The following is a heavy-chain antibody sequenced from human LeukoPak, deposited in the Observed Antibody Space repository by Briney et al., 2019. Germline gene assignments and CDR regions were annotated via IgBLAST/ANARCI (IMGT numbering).Heavy chain of an antibody. Sequence: PGGSLRLSCTASGFIFSDYSMSWIRQAPGKGLEWVSYISSSGITICYADSVKGRLTISRDNAENSLYLQLNSLTAADTAVYYCAELGITMIGGVWGKGTTVTISS. CDR2: ISSSGITI. CDR1: GFIFSDYS. V-gene: IGHV3-11*04. D-gene: IGHD3-10*02. J-gene: IGHJ6*04. CDR3: AELGITMIGGV.